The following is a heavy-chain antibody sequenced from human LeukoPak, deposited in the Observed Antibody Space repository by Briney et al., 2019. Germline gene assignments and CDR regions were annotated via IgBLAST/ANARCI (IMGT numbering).Heavy chain of an antibody. J-gene: IGHJ5*02. CDR3: ARAVRGVIKSLPWFDP. V-gene: IGHV1-2*02. CDR2: INPNSGGT. D-gene: IGHD3-10*01. CDR1: GYTFTGYY. Sequence: GASVKVSCKASGYTFTGYYMHWVRQAPGQGLEWVGWINPNSGGTNYAQKFQGRVTMTRDTSISTAYLELRKLRSDDTAVYYCARAVRGVIKSLPWFDPWGQGTLVTVSS.